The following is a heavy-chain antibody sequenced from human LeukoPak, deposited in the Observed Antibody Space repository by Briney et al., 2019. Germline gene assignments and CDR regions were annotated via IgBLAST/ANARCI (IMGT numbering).Heavy chain of an antibody. Sequence: SETLSLTCTVSGGSISSGSYYWSWIRKPAGKGLEWIGRIYTSGSTNYNPSLKSRVTISVDTSKNQFSLKLSSVTAADTAVYYCAREGYYYDSSGYWHEYFQHWGQGTLVTVSS. CDR2: IYTSGST. J-gene: IGHJ1*01. CDR3: AREGYYYDSSGYWHEYFQH. CDR1: GGSISSGSYY. D-gene: IGHD3-22*01. V-gene: IGHV4-61*02.